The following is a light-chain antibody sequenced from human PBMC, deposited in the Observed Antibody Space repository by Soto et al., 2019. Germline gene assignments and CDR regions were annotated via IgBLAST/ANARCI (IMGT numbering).Light chain of an antibody. J-gene: IGKJ4*01. Sequence: EIVLTQSPATLSLSPGERATLSCRASLSISRYLACYQQKPGQVPRLLLNDASNRATGTPARFSGSGSGTDFTLTISRLEPEDFAVYFCQQFSSSPLTFGGGTKVDI. CDR2: DAS. V-gene: IGKV3-11*01. CDR1: LSISRY. CDR3: QQFSSSPLT.